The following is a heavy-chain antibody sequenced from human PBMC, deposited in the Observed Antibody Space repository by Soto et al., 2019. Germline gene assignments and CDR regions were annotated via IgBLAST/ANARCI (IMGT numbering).Heavy chain of an antibody. CDR1: GLTFSSYS. Sequence: GGSLRLSCAASGLTFSSYSMNWVRPAPGKGLEWVSYISSSSSTIYYADSVKGRFTISGDNAKNSLYLQMNSLRAEDTAVYYCARVYSGYDFDYYYMDVWGKGTTVTVSS. CDR3: ARVYSGYDFDYYYMDV. J-gene: IGHJ6*03. D-gene: IGHD5-12*01. V-gene: IGHV3-48*01. CDR2: ISSSSSTI.